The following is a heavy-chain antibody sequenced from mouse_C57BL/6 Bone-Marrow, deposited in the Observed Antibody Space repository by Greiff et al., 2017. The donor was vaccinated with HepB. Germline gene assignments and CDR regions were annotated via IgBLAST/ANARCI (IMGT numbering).Heavy chain of an antibody. J-gene: IGHJ3*01. Sequence: EVQRVESGAELVRPGASVKLSCTASGFNIKDDYMHWVKQRPEQGLEWIGWIDPENGDTEYASKFQGKATITADTSSNTAYLQLSSLTSEDTAVYYCTTGYYGSSYEAYWGQGTLVTVSA. V-gene: IGHV14-4*01. CDR3: TTGYYGSSYEAY. CDR1: GFNIKDDY. CDR2: IDPENGDT. D-gene: IGHD1-1*01.